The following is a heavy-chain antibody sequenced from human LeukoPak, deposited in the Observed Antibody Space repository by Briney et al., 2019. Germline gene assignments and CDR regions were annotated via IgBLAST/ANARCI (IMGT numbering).Heavy chain of an antibody. CDR2: ITSDSSTM. V-gene: IGHV3-48*01. D-gene: IGHD4-11*01. J-gene: IGHJ5*02. CDR1: GFTVSSNY. Sequence: PGGSLRLSCAASGFTVSSNYMSWVRQTPGQGLEWVSYITSDSSTMFYADSVKGRFTASRDNAENSMYLQMNSLRAEDTAVYYCARVALRPIDYSNPEFDPWGQGTLVTVSS. CDR3: ARVALRPIDYSNPEFDP.